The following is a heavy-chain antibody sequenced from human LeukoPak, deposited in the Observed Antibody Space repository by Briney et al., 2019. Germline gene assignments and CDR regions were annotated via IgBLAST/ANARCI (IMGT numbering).Heavy chain of an antibody. CDR2: INHSGST. Sequence: PSETLSLTCAVYGGSFSDHYWNWIRQPPGKGLEWIGEINHSGSTNYNPSLKSRVTMSVDTSKNQFSLKLSSVTAADTAVYYCARPGQLGSLYYGLDVWGQGTTVIVSS. D-gene: IGHD7-27*01. CDR1: GGSFSDHY. CDR3: ARPGQLGSLYYGLDV. V-gene: IGHV4-34*01. J-gene: IGHJ6*02.